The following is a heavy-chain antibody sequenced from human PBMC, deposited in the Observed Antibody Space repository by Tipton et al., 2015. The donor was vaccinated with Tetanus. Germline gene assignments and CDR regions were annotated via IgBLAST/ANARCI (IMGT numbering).Heavy chain of an antibody. Sequence: QSGAEVKKPGSSVKVSCKASGGTFSSYAISWVRQVPGQGLEWMGGIIPIFGTANYAQKFQGRVTITADESTSTAYMELSSLRSEDTAVYYCARDRRDYYGSGSYYGEFDYWGQGTLVTVSS. J-gene: IGHJ4*02. CDR2: IIPIFGTA. CDR3: ARDRRDYYGSGSYYGEFDY. V-gene: IGHV1-69*01. D-gene: IGHD3-10*01. CDR1: GGTFSSYA.